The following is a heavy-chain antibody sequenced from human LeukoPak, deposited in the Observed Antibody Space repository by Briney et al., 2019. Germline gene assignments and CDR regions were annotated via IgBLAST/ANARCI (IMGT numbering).Heavy chain of an antibody. D-gene: IGHD4-17*01. CDR1: GFTFSSYA. CDR2: ISYDGSNK. V-gene: IGHV3-30*04. CDR3: ARDLDGDYPIY. J-gene: IGHJ4*02. Sequence: GRSLGLSCAASGFTFSSYAMHWVRQAPGKGLEWVAVISYDGSNKYYADSVKGRFTISRDNSKNTLYLQMNSLRAEDTAVYYCARDLDGDYPIYWGQGTLVTVSS.